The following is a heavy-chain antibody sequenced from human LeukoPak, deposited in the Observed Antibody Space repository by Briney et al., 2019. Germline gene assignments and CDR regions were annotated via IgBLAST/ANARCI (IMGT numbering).Heavy chain of an antibody. J-gene: IGHJ4*02. CDR2: IKSKTDGGTT. D-gene: IGHD3-10*01. CDR1: GFTFSNAW. Sequence: PGGSLRLSCAASGFTFSNAWMSWVRQAPGKGLEWVGRIKSKTDGGTTDYAAPVKGRFTISRDDSKNTLCLQMNSLKTEDTAVYYCTSHYYGSGIPDYWGQGTLVTVSS. V-gene: IGHV3-15*01. CDR3: TSHYYGSGIPDY.